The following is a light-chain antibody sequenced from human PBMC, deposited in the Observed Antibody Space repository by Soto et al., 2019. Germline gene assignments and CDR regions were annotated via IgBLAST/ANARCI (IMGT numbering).Light chain of an antibody. CDR3: SSYTSTWV. CDR1: RSDIGGYKY. Sequence: QSALTQPASVSGSPGQSITISCTGARSDIGGYKYVSWYQQYPGEAPKLILYDVNSRPSGVSNRFSGSKSGNTASLTISGLQAVDEADYYCSSYTSTWVFGTGTKVTVL. J-gene: IGLJ1*01. CDR2: DVN. V-gene: IGLV2-14*01.